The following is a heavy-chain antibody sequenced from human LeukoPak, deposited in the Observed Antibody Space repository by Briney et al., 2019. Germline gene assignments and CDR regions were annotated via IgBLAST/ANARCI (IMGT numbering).Heavy chain of an antibody. CDR2: IYYSGST. CDR3: ARVDYDSSGPYYFDY. Sequence: SETLSLTCTVSGGSISSCYWSWSRKPPGKGLEWMGYIYYSGSTKYNPSLKSQVTISVDKSKNPFSLKLSSVTAADPAVYYCARVDYDSSGPYYFDYWGQGTLVTVSS. CDR1: GGSISSCY. V-gene: IGHV4-59*01. D-gene: IGHD3-22*01. J-gene: IGHJ4*02.